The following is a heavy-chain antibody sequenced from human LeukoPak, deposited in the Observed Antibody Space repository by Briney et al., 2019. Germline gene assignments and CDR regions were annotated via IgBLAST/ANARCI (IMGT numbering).Heavy chain of an antibody. D-gene: IGHD4-11*01. CDR1: GYTFTDSY. Sequence: ASVKVSCKGSGYTFTDSYLHWVRQAPGQGLEWMGIINPSGGSTSYAQKFQGRVTMTRDMSTSTVYMELSSLRSEDTAVYYCARSQPRLYSNYDYWGQGTLVTVSS. CDR3: ARSQPRLYSNYDY. V-gene: IGHV1-46*01. CDR2: INPSGGST. J-gene: IGHJ4*02.